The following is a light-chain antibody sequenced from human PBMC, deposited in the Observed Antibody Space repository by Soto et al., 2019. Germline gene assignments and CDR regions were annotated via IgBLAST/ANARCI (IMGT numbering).Light chain of an antibody. CDR3: QKYDSVPWS. V-gene: IGKV1-27*01. Sequence: DIQMTQSPTSLSASVGDRVTITCRASQGIGYNLAWYQQKPGKVPKVLIYTASTLHSGVPSRFSGSGAGTEFTLTINSLQPEDVATYFCQKYDSVPWSFGQGTRVA. J-gene: IGKJ1*01. CDR2: TAS. CDR1: QGIGYN.